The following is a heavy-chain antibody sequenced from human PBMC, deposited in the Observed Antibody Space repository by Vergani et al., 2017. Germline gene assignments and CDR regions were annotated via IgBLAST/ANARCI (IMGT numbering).Heavy chain of an antibody. V-gene: IGHV3-23*01. J-gene: IGHJ4*02. CDR3: AKDKSWNYIFDY. Sequence: EVQLLESGGGLVQPGGSLRLSCAASGFTFSSYAMSWVRQAPGKGLEWVSAISGSDSSPYYADSVKGRFTISRDNSKNTLYLQMNSLRAEDTAVYYCAKDKSWNYIFDYWGEGTLVTVSS. CDR1: GFTFSSYA. D-gene: IGHD1-7*01. CDR2: ISGSDSSP.